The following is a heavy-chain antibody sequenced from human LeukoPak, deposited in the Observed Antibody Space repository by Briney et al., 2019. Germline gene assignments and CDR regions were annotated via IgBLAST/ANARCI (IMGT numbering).Heavy chain of an antibody. CDR3: ATVKELRFLEWLPTN. Sequence: ASVKVSCKVSGYTLTELSMHWVRQAPGKGLEWMGGFDPEDGETIYAQKFQGRVTVTEDTSTDTAYMELSSLRSEDTAVYYCATVKELRFLEWLPTNWGQGTLVTVSS. CDR2: FDPEDGET. J-gene: IGHJ4*02. D-gene: IGHD3-3*01. V-gene: IGHV1-24*01. CDR1: GYTLTELS.